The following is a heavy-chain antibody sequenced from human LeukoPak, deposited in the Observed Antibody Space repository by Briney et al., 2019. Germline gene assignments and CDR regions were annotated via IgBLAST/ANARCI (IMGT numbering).Heavy chain of an antibody. V-gene: IGHV3-74*01. Sequence: GGSLRLSCAASGFTFSIYWMHWVRQSPGKGLVWFSRLNPDGSSTTYADSVKGRFTISRDNAKNTLYLQMNSLRAEDTAVYYCARTKGGAYTGDLDLWGRGTLVTVSS. CDR3: ARTKGGAYTGDLDL. J-gene: IGHJ2*01. CDR1: GFTFSIYW. CDR2: LNPDGSST. D-gene: IGHD2-21*01.